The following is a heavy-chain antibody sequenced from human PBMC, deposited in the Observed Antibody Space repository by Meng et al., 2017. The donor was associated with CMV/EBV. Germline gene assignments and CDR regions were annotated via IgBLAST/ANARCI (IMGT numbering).Heavy chain of an antibody. D-gene: IGHD1-7*01. Sequence: QPQLVQSGPEMKKPGASVKVSCKASGFPFTTYGITWVRQAPGQGLEWMGWISAYNGKTEYPQSLQGRVTMTRDTSISTAYMELSRLRSDDTAVYYCATYIGNYINWYFDLWGRGTLVTVSS. J-gene: IGHJ2*01. V-gene: IGHV1-18*01. CDR1: GFPFTTYG. CDR3: ATYIGNYINWYFDL. CDR2: ISAYNGKT.